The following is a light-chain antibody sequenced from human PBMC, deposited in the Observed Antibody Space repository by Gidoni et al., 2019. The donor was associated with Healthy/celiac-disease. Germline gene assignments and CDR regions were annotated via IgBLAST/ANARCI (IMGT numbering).Light chain of an antibody. V-gene: IGLV2-14*01. CDR3: SSYTSGSTHVV. Sequence: QSALTQPASVFGSPGQLITISCTGTSSDVGGYNYVSWYQQHPGKAPKLMIYDVSNRPSGVSTRFSGSKSGNTASLTISGLQTDDEADYYCSSYTSGSTHVVFGGGTKVTVL. J-gene: IGLJ2*01. CDR2: DVS. CDR1: SSDVGGYNY.